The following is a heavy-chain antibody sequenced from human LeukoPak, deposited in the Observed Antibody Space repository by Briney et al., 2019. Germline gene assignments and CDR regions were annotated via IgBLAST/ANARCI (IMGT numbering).Heavy chain of an antibody. CDR1: GGSISSSSYY. J-gene: IGHJ4*02. Sequence: PSETLSLTCTVSGGSISSSSYYWGWIRQPPGKGLEWIGSIYYSGSTYYNPSLKSRVTISVDTSKNQFFLKLNSVTAADTAVYYCARGRPYSGGYHLDYWGQGTLVTVSA. V-gene: IGHV4-39*01. D-gene: IGHD1-26*01. CDR3: ARGRPYSGGYHLDY. CDR2: IYYSGST.